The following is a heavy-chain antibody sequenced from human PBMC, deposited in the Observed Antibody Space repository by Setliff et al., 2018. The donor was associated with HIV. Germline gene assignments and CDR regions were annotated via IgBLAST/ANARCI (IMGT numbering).Heavy chain of an antibody. CDR3: ARASGYASSWYTSY. J-gene: IGHJ4*02. V-gene: IGHV1-2*02. Sequence: ASVKVSCKASGYIFTDYYIHWVRQAPGQGLEWMGWINPNGGYTNYAQKFLGRVTMTRDTSITTVYMELSSLRSDDTAVYYCARASGYASSWYTSYWGQGALVTVSS. CDR1: GYIFTDYY. D-gene: IGHD6-13*01. CDR2: INPNGGYT.